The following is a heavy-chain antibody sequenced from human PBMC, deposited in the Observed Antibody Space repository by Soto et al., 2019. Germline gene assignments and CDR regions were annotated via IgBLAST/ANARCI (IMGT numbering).Heavy chain of an antibody. CDR2: ISSSSSTI. CDR3: ARDLRCSSTSCPTYYYGMDV. J-gene: IGHJ6*02. CDR1: GFTFSDYY. Sequence: GGSLRLSCGAAGFTFSDYYMTLIRQAPGKGLEWVSYISSSSSTIYYADSVKGRFTISRDNAKNSLYLQMNSLRDEDTAVYYCARDLRCSSTSCPTYYYGMDVWDQGTTVTVSS. D-gene: IGHD2-2*01. V-gene: IGHV3-11*04.